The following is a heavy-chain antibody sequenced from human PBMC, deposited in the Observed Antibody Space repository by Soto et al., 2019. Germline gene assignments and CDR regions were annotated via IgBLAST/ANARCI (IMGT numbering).Heavy chain of an antibody. J-gene: IGHJ5*02. CDR2: ISAYNANT. CDR1: GYTFTSYG. Sequence: QVQLVQSGAEVKKPGASVKVSCKASGYTFTSYGIPWVRKAPGQGLEWMGWISAYNANTHYAQKLQGRVTMTTDTFTSTAYRELRSLRSDDPAVYYCARVENWFDPWGQGTLVTVAS. V-gene: IGHV1-18*01. CDR3: ARVENWFDP.